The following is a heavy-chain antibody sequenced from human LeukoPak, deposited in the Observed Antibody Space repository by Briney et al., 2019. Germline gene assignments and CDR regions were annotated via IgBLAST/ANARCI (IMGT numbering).Heavy chain of an antibody. CDR2: ISAYNGNT. V-gene: IGHV1-18*01. D-gene: IGHD2-15*01. CDR1: GYTFTSYG. Sequence: ASVKVSCKASGYTFTSYGISWVRQAPGQGLEWMGWISAYNGNTNYAQKLQGRVTMTTDTSTSTAYMELRSLRSDDTAVYYCARAGGCSGGSCYSTNHYFDYWGQGTLVTVSS. J-gene: IGHJ4*02. CDR3: ARAGGCSGGSCYSTNHYFDY.